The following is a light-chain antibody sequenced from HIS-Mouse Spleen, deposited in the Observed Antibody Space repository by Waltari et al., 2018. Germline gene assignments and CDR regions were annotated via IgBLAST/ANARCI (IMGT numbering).Light chain of an antibody. Sequence: QSALTQPASVSGSPGQSITISCTGTSSDVGSYNLVSWYQQHPGKAPKLMIYEGSKRPSGVSNRVSGSKSGNTAYLTNSGLQAEDEADYYCCSYAGSSTLVFGGGTKLTVL. CDR1: SSDVGSYNL. CDR2: EGS. V-gene: IGLV2-23*01. CDR3: CSYAGSSTLV. J-gene: IGLJ3*02.